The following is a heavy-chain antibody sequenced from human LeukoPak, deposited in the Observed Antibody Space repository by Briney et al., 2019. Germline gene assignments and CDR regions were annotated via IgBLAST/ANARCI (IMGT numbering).Heavy chain of an antibody. CDR3: ARDIGNSGLNSDY. J-gene: IGHJ4*02. CDR2: IWHDGGRK. D-gene: IGHD5-12*01. CDR1: GFTFSTHG. V-gene: IGHV3-33*01. Sequence: GGSLRLSCVVSGFTFSTHGFHWVRQAPGKGLEWVSVIWHDGGRKEYADSVRGRFTISRDNSNLYLQMNSLRAEDTAIYYCARDIGNSGLNSDYWGQGTPVTVSS.